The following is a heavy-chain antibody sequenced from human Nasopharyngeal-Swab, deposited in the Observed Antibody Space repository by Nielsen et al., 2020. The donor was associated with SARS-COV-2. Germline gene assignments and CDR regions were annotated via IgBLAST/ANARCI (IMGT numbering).Heavy chain of an antibody. CDR3: ARDKSSEVGATDY. Sequence: GGSLRLSCAASGFTFSSYSMNWVRQAPGKGLEWVSSISSSSSSVYYADSVKGRFTISRDNAKNLLYLQMNSLRAEDTAAYYCARDKSSEVGATDYWGQGTLVTVSS. CDR1: GFTFSSYS. D-gene: IGHD1-26*01. CDR2: ISSSSSSV. J-gene: IGHJ4*02. V-gene: IGHV3-21*01.